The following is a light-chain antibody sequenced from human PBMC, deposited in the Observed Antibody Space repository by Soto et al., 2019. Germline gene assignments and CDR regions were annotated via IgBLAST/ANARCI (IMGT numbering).Light chain of an antibody. V-gene: IGKV3-20*01. CDR2: GAS. Sequence: EIVLTQYPGTLALFPGERNTRSCRARQRVSIDHIAWDQQKPGQAPRRLIIGASSRATDIPDKFSGSGSGKNFTYTIGRLETEDFEVYYCQQYDHSLLTFGGGTKVDIK. CDR1: QRVSIDH. J-gene: IGKJ4*02. CDR3: QQYDHSLLT.